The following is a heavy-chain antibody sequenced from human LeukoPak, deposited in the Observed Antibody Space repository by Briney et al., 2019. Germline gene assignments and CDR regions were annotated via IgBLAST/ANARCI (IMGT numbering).Heavy chain of an antibody. V-gene: IGHV4-34*01. Sequence: SETLSLTCAVYGGSFSDYYWSWIRQPPGKGLEWIGEINHSGSTNYNTSLKSRVTISLDTSKNQFSLKLSSVTAADTAVYHCATYRANESGRGYWGQGILVAVAS. CDR2: INHSGST. D-gene: IGHD3-10*01. J-gene: IGHJ4*02. CDR1: GGSFSDYY. CDR3: ATYRANESGRGY.